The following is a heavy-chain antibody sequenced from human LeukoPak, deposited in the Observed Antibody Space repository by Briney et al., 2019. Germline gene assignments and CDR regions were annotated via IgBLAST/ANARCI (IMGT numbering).Heavy chain of an antibody. CDR1: GFTFSSYS. CDR2: ISSSSSTI. V-gene: IGHV3-48*02. J-gene: IGHJ4*02. Sequence: GGSLRLSCAASGFTFSSYSMNWVRQAPGKGLEWVSYISSSSSTIYYADSVKGRFTISRDNAENSLYLHMNSLKDEDTAVYYCARGALDFDYWGQGTLVTASS. CDR3: ARGALDFDY.